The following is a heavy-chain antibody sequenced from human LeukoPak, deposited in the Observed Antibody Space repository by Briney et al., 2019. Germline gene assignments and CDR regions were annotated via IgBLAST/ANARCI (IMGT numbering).Heavy chain of an antibody. Sequence: ASVMVTSKASGGTFSNYAITWVRQAPGQGLEWMGGIIPIFGTANYAQKFQGRVTITADESASTAYMELSSLRSEDTAVYYCARGVGTAMVSCDYWGQGTPLTLSS. D-gene: IGHD5-18*01. CDR2: IIPIFGTA. J-gene: IGHJ4*02. V-gene: IGHV1-69*13. CDR1: GGTFSNYA. CDR3: ARGVGTAMVSCDY.